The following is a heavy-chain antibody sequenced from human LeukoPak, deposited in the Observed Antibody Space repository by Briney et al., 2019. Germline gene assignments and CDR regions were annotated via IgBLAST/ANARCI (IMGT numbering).Heavy chain of an antibody. CDR2: IYTSGST. CDR3: ARNILGTTVTSGWFDP. Sequence: SETLSLTCTVSGGSISSGSYYWSWIRQPAGKGLEWIGRIYTSGSTNYNPSLKSRVTISVDTSKNQFSLKLSSVTAADTAVYYCARNILGTTVTSGWFDPWGQGTLVTVSS. CDR1: GGSISSGSYY. J-gene: IGHJ5*02. V-gene: IGHV4-61*02. D-gene: IGHD4-17*01.